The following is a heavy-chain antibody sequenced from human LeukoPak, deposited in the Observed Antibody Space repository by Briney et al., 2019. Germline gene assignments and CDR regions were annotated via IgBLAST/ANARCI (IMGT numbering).Heavy chain of an antibody. Sequence: SETLSLTCAVYGESFSGYYWSWIRQPPGKGLEWIGKINHSGSTNYNPSLKSRVTISVDTSKNQFSLKLSSVTAADTAVYYCARGPESRYGMDVWGQGTTVTVSS. CDR3: ARGPESRYGMDV. CDR1: GESFSGYY. CDR2: INHSGST. J-gene: IGHJ6*02. V-gene: IGHV4-34*01.